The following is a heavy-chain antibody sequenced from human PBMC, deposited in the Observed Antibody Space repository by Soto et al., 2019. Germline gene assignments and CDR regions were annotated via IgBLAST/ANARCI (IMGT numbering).Heavy chain of an antibody. CDR1: GYSFTSYW. V-gene: IGHV5-51*01. D-gene: IGHD4-4*01. J-gene: IGHJ6*02. CDR2: IYPGDSDT. CDR3: ASKVHSNSFYYYSCGMDV. Sequence: PGESRKISCKGSGYSFTSYWIGLGRQMPGKGLEWMGSIYPGDSDTRYSPSFQGQVTISADKSSSTAYLQWSSLKASDTAMYYCASKVHSNSFYYYSCGMDVWGQGTMVTVSS.